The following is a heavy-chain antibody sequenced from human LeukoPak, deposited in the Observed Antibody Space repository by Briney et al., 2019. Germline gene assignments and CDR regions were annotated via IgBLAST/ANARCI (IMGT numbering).Heavy chain of an antibody. Sequence: PGGSLRLSCAASGFTFSSYAMHWVRQAPGKGLEWVAVISYDGSNKYYADSVKGRFTISRDNSKNTLYLQMNSLRAEDTAVYYCARDRVMDYYDSSGTSTLEYWGQGTLVTVSS. CDR3: ARDRVMDYYDSSGTSTLEY. V-gene: IGHV3-30-3*01. CDR2: ISYDGSNK. J-gene: IGHJ4*02. D-gene: IGHD3-22*01. CDR1: GFTFSSYA.